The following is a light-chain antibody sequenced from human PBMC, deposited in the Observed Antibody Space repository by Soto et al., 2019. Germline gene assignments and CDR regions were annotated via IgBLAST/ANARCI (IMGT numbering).Light chain of an antibody. CDR1: ETVSTN. Sequence: TVLTESQATLYVSPGERVTLSCRASETVSTNLAWYQQRPGQAPRLLIYDVSTGATGIPARFSVRRSGTEFTLTISSLQSEDFGVYYCQQYNSWPQTFCQGTTVDIK. CDR2: DVS. CDR3: QQYNSWPQT. V-gene: IGKV3-15*01. J-gene: IGKJ1*01.